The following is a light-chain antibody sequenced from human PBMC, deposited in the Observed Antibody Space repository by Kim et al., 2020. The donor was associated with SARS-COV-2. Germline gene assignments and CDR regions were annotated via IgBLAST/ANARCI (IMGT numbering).Light chain of an antibody. CDR2: DAS. V-gene: IGKV1-33*01. J-gene: IGKJ2*01. CDR1: QDITKF. CDR3: QQYDSVPYT. Sequence: DMQMTQSPSSLSASVGDRVTITCQADQDITKFLRWYQQIPGRAPKVLIYDASKLERGVPLRFSGSGSARLFTLTIGSLQPEDAATYYCQQYDSVPYTFGQGTNLEI.